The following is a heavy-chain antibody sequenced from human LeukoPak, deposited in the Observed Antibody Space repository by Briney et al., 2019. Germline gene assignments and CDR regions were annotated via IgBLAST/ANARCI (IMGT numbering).Heavy chain of an antibody. V-gene: IGHV3-23*01. CDR2: ISGSGGST. Sequence: PGGSLRLSCAASGFTFSSYGMSWVRQAPGKGLEWVSAISGSGGSTYYADSVKGRFTISRDNSKNTLYLQMNSLRAEDTAVYYCAKELNLYYYDSSGYYYDWGQGTLVTVSS. CDR3: AKELNLYYYDSSGYYYD. D-gene: IGHD3-22*01. J-gene: IGHJ4*02. CDR1: GFTFSSYG.